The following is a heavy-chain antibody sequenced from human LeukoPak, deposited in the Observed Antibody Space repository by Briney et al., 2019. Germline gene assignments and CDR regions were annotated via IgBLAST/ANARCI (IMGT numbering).Heavy chain of an antibody. CDR2: ISSSSSYI. CDR1: GFTFSSYS. J-gene: IGHJ4*02. D-gene: IGHD3-10*01. V-gene: IGHV3-21*04. Sequence: PGGSLRLSCAASGFTFSSYSMNWVRQAPGKGLEWVSSISSSSSYIYYADSVKGRFTISRDNAKNSLYLQMNSLRAEDTAVYYCARDLFQRVVWFGEMSGSKIDYWGQGTLVTVSS. CDR3: ARDLFQRVVWFGEMSGSKIDY.